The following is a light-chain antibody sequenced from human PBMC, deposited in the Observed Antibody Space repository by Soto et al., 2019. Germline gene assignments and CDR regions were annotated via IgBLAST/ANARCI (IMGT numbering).Light chain of an antibody. J-gene: IGKJ1*01. Sequence: EIVLTQSPGTLSLSAGERATLSCRASQSVSSNYLAWYQQKPGQPPRLLISGASSRATGIPDRFIGSGSGTDFTLTISSLEPEDFAVYYCQHYGRSPPSWTFGQGTNVEIK. V-gene: IGKV3-20*01. CDR2: GAS. CDR3: QHYGRSPPSWT. CDR1: QSVSSNY.